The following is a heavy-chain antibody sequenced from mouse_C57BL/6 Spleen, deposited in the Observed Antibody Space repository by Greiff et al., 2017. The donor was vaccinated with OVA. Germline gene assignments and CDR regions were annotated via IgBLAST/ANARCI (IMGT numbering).Heavy chain of an antibody. CDR2: IYWDDDK. CDR1: GFSLSTSGMG. D-gene: IGHD2-3*01. J-gene: IGHJ1*03. Sequence: QVTLKVSGPGILQSSQTLSLTCSFSGFSLSTSGMGVSWIRQPSGKGLEWLAHIYWDDDKRYNPSLKSRLTISKDTSRNQVFLKITSVDTADTATYYCARTVYDGYYGVWYFDVWGTGTTVTVSS. V-gene: IGHV8-12*01. CDR3: ARTVYDGYYGVWYFDV.